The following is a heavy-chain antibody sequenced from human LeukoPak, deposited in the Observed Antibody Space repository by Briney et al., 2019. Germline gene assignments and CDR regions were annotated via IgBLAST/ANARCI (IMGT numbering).Heavy chain of an antibody. CDR1: GFIFSNYG. V-gene: IGHV3-48*02. J-gene: IGHJ6*02. CDR3: ARDPWMLYGMDV. CDR2: ISSSSSTI. Sequence: PGRSLRLSCEASGFIFSNYGMHWVRQAPGKGLEWVSYISSSSSTIYYADSVKGRFTISRDNAKNSLYLQMNSLRDEDTAVYYCARDPWMLYGMDVWGQGTTVTVSS. D-gene: IGHD2-2*03.